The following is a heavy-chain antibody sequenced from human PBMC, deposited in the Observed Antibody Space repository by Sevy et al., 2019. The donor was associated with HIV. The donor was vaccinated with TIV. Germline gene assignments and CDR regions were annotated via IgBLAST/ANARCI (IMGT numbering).Heavy chain of an antibody. V-gene: IGHV1-69*13. J-gene: IGHJ6*02. D-gene: IGHD6-13*01. Sequence: ASVKVSCKASGGTFSSYAISWVRQATGQGLEWMGGIIPIFGTANYAQKFQGRVTITADESTSTAYMELSSLRSEDTAVYYCAREDSSSWSPSSGMDVWGQGTTVTVSS. CDR1: GGTFSSYA. CDR2: IIPIFGTA. CDR3: AREDSSSWSPSSGMDV.